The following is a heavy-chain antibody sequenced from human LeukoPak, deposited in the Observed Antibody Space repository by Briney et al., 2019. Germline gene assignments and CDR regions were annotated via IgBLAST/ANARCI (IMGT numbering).Heavy chain of an antibody. V-gene: IGHV4-30-2*01. J-gene: IGHJ5*02. CDR2: IYHSGST. CDR1: GGSISSGGYS. CDR3: ARGYSGVSSSVNWFDP. Sequence: PSETLSLTCAVSGGSISSGGYSWSWIRQPPGKGLEWIGYIYHSGSTYYNPSLKSRVTISVDRSKNQFSLKLSSVTAADTAVYYCARGYSGVSSSVNWFDPWGQGTLVTVSS. D-gene: IGHD1-26*01.